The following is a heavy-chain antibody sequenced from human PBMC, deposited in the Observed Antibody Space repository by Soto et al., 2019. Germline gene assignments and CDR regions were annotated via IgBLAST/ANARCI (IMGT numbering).Heavy chain of an antibody. J-gene: IGHJ4*02. Sequence: VPLVESGGGLVKPGGSLRLSCAASGFTFSNAWMNWVRQAPGKGLEWVGRIKSKTDGGTTDYAAPVKGRFTISRDDSKNTLYLQMNSLKTEDTAVYYCTTEEGSGSYGYYFDYWGQGTLVTVSS. CDR2: IKSKTDGGTT. D-gene: IGHD1-26*01. V-gene: IGHV3-15*07. CDR3: TTEEGSGSYGYYFDY. CDR1: GFTFSNAW.